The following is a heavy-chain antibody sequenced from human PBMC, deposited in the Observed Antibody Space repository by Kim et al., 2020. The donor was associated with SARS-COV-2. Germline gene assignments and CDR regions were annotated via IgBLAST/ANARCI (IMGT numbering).Heavy chain of an antibody. Sequence: SETLSLTCTVSGGSISSYYWSWIRQPPGKGLEWIGYIYYSGSTNYNPSLKSRVTISVDTSKNQFSLKLSSVTAADTAVYYCARHEIAAAGTSWFDPWGQG. D-gene: IGHD6-13*01. CDR1: GGSISSYY. V-gene: IGHV4-59*08. CDR2: IYYSGST. CDR3: ARHEIAAAGTSWFDP. J-gene: IGHJ5*02.